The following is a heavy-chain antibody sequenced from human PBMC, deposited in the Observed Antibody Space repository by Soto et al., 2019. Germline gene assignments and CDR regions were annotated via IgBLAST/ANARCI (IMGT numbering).Heavy chain of an antibody. Sequence: ASVQVSGKASGYTLTGYYMHWVRQAPGQGLEWMGWINSNSGGTNYAQKFQGRVTMTRDTTISTAYMELSRLRSDDAAVYYCARLGRYFGWLPYGMDVWGQGTTVTVSS. CDR1: GYTLTGYY. D-gene: IGHD3-9*01. CDR2: INSNSGGT. V-gene: IGHV1-2*02. J-gene: IGHJ6*02. CDR3: ARLGRYFGWLPYGMDV.